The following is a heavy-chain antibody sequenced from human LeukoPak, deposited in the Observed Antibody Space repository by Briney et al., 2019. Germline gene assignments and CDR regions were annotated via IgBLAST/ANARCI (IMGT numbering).Heavy chain of an antibody. Sequence: PGRSLRLSCAAYGFTFSNYAMHWVRRAPGKGLEWVAVISYDGSNKYYADSVKGRFTISRDNSKNTLYLQMNSLRAEDTAVYYCARAYDFWSTYYGMDVWGQGTTVTVSS. V-gene: IGHV3-30-3*01. J-gene: IGHJ6*02. CDR3: ARAYDFWSTYYGMDV. D-gene: IGHD3-3*01. CDR2: ISYDGSNK. CDR1: GFTFSNYA.